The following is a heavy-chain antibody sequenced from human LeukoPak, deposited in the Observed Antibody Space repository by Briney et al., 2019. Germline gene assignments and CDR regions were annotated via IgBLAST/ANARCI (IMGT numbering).Heavy chain of an antibody. J-gene: IGHJ4*02. CDR3: ARGIQGYYFDY. D-gene: IGHD2-21*01. Sequence: GGSLRLSCAASGFTVSSNYMSWVRQAPGKGLEWVSVIYSGGSTYYADSVKGRFTISRGNSKNTLYLQMNSLRAEDTAVYYCARGIQGYYFDYWGQGTLVTVSS. V-gene: IGHV3-53*01. CDR1: GFTVSSNY. CDR2: IYSGGST.